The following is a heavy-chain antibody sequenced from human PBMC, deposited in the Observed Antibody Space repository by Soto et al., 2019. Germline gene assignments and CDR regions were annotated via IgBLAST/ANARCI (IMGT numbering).Heavy chain of an antibody. D-gene: IGHD5-18*01. CDR2: IYYSGST. CDR3: ARDTYSWGHYYFDY. J-gene: IGHJ4*02. V-gene: IGHV4-59*12. CDR1: GCSIRRYY. Sequence: SETLSLTCTVSGCSIRRYYWGWIRQPPGKGLEWIGYIYYSGSTYYNPSLKSRVTISVDTSKNQFSLKLSSVTAADTAVYYCARDTYSWGHYYFDYWGQGTLVTVSS.